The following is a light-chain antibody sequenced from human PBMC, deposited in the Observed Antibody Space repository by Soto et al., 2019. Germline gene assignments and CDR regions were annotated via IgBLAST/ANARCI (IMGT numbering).Light chain of an antibody. CDR2: DVN. Sequence: QSALTQPASVSGSPGQSITISCTGTSSDIGGYNYVSWYQQHPGKAPKLMIYDVNNRPSGVSNRFSGSKSGNTASLTISGLQAEDEADYYCSSQAVSSTLVFGGGTKVTVL. J-gene: IGLJ2*01. V-gene: IGLV2-14*01. CDR1: SSDIGGYNY. CDR3: SSQAVSSTLV.